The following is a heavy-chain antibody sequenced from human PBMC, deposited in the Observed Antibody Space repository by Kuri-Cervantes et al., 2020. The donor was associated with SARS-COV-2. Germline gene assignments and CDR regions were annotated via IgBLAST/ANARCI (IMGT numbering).Heavy chain of an antibody. D-gene: IGHD6-13*01. Sequence: LRLSCTVSGGSISSGSYYWSWIRQPAGKGLEWIGYIYTSGSTNYNPSLKSRVTISVDTSKNQFSLKLSSVTAADTAVYYCARQGGYSSRYFGYWGQGTLVTVSS. V-gene: IGHV4-61*09. CDR3: ARQGGYSSRYFGY. CDR1: GGSISSGSYY. CDR2: IYTSGST. J-gene: IGHJ4*02.